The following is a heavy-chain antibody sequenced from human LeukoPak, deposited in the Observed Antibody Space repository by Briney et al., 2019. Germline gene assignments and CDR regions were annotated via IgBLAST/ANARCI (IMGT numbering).Heavy chain of an antibody. CDR2: ISGSGGST. Sequence: GGSLRLSCAASGFTFSSYAMSWVRQAPGKGLEWVSAISGSGGSTYYADSVKGRFTISRDISKNTLYLQMNSLRAEDTAVYYCANVYGGATFDYWGQGTLVTVSS. V-gene: IGHV3-23*01. CDR1: GFTFSSYA. J-gene: IGHJ4*02. CDR3: ANVYGGATFDY. D-gene: IGHD4-23*01.